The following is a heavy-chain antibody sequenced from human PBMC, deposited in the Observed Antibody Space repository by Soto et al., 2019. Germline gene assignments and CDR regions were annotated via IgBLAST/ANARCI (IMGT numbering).Heavy chain of an antibody. CDR2: IFSSDEK. Sequence: VTLKESGPVLVKPTETLTLTCTVPGFSLNHPRMGVSCIRQPPGKALEWLAHIFSSDEKSYSTSLRSRLTISKDTLESQVVLTMTNMDPVDTATYYCARMLYYAMEVWGQGSTVTFSS. CDR1: GFSLNHPRMG. J-gene: IGHJ6*02. V-gene: IGHV2-26*01. CDR3: ARMLYYAMEV.